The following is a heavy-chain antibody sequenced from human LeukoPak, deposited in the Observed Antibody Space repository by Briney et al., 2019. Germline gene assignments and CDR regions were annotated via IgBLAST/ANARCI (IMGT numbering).Heavy chain of an antibody. Sequence: PSETLSLTCTVSGCSISSYYWSWIRQPPGKGLEWIGYIYYSGSTNYNPSLKSRATISVDTSKNQFSLKLSPVTAADTAVYYCARWTGWGYDILTGYYAFDIWGQGTMVTVSS. CDR3: ARWTGWGYDILTGYYAFDI. CDR2: IYYSGST. V-gene: IGHV4-59*01. CDR1: GCSISSYY. J-gene: IGHJ3*02. D-gene: IGHD3-9*01.